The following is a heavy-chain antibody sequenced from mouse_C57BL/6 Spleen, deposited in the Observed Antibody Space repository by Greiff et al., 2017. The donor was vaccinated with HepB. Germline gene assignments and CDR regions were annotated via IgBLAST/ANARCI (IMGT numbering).Heavy chain of an antibody. D-gene: IGHD2-3*01. CDR2: IHPNSGST. CDR3: ARDYDGFLRGFAY. J-gene: IGHJ3*01. CDR1: GYTFTSYW. Sequence: QVHVKQPGAELVKPGASVKLSCKASGYTFTSYWMHWVKQRPGQGLEWIGMIHPNSGSTNYNEKFKSKATLTVDKSSSTAYMQLSSLTSEDSAVYYCARDYDGFLRGFAYWGQGTLVTVSA. V-gene: IGHV1-64*01.